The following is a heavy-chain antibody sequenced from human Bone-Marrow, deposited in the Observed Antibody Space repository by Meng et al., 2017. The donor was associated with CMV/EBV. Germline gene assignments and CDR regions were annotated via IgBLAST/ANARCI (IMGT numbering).Heavy chain of an antibody. CDR3: ARWIDYDLWSGNSYYFDY. V-gene: IGHV3-7*01. Sequence: LSLTCAASGFTFSNYWMSWVRQAPGRGLEWLANIKTDGSEKYSVASVRGRFTISRDNAKNSLSLQMTSLRVDDTAVYFCARWIDYDLWSGNSYYFDYWGPGTLVTFSS. CDR2: IKTDGSEK. J-gene: IGHJ4*02. D-gene: IGHD3-3*01. CDR1: GFTFSNYW.